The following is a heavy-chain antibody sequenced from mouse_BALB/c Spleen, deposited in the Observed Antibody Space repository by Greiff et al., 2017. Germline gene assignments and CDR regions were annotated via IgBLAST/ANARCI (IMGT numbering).Heavy chain of an antibody. CDR2: IRNKANGYTT. Sequence: DVMLVESGGGLVQPGGSLRLSCATSGFTFTDYYMSWVRQPPGKALEWLGFIRNKANGYTTEYSASVKGRFTISRDNSQSILYLQMNTLRAEDSATYYCARDHGYYNYWGQGTTLTVSS. CDR1: GFTFTDYY. V-gene: IGHV7-3*02. CDR3: ARDHGYYNY. J-gene: IGHJ2*01. D-gene: IGHD2-3*01.